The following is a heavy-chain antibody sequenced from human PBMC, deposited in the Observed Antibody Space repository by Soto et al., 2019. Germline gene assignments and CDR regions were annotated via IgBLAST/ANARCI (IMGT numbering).Heavy chain of an antibody. J-gene: IGHJ4*02. CDR2: IIPIFGTA. CDR3: AIATGTLRSRNCDY. CDR1: GGTFSSYA. Sequence: SSVKVSCKASGGTFSSYAISWVRQAPGQGLEWMGGIIPIFGTANYAQKFQGRVTITADKSTSTAYMELSSLRSEDTAVYYCAIATGTLRSRNCDYWGQGILVTVSS. V-gene: IGHV1-69*06. D-gene: IGHD1-1*01.